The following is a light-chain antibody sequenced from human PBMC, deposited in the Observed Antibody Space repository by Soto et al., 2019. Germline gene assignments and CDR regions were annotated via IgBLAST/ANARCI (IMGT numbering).Light chain of an antibody. Sequence: QSVLTQPPSASGTPGQRVTISCSGSSSNIGSNYVYWYQQLPGTAPKLLIYRNDQRPSGVPDRFSASKSGTSASLAISGLRSEDEADYYCAAWDDSLSGLYVIGTGTKVTVL. J-gene: IGLJ1*01. CDR2: RND. CDR1: SSNIGSNY. CDR3: AAWDDSLSGLYV. V-gene: IGLV1-47*01.